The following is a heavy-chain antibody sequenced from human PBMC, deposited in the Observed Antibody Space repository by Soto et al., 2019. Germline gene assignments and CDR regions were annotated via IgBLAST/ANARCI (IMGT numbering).Heavy chain of an antibody. CDR2: IKQDGSEK. CDR3: ARDKTAVAPSDY. V-gene: IGHV3-7*01. D-gene: IGHD6-19*01. Sequence: PGGSLRLSCEASGFPFGNYHMSWVRQAPGKGLEWVANIKQDGSEKYYVDSVKGRFTISRDNAKNSLYLQMNSLRAEDTAVYYCARDKTAVAPSDYWGQGTLVTVSS. CDR1: GFPFGNYH. J-gene: IGHJ4*02.